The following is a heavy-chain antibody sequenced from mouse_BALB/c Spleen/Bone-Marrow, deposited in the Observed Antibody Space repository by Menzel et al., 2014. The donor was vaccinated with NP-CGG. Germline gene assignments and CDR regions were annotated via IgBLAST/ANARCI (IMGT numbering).Heavy chain of an antibody. J-gene: IGHJ4*01. V-gene: IGHV5-17*02. CDR3: ARIGRARGYAMDY. D-gene: IGHD3-3*01. CDR1: GITFRNFG. CDR2: ISSGSSTI. Sequence: EVQVVESGGGLVQPGGSRKLSCAASGITFRNFGMHWVRQAPEKGLEWVAYISSGSSTIYYADTLKGRFTISRDNPKNTLFLQMTSLRSEHTAMYYCARIGRARGYAMDYWGQGTSVTVSS.